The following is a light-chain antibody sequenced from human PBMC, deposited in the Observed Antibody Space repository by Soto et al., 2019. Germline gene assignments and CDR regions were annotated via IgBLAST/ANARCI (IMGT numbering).Light chain of an antibody. CDR3: QQYDVWWT. Sequence: DMVMTQSPATLSVSPGERATLSCRASQTIGSNLAWYQQKPGQTPRLLIFNASTRAAGIPTRFSGSGSGPDFTLTINSLQSEDFSVYYCQQYDVWWTFGQGTKVDI. CDR2: NAS. CDR1: QTIGSN. V-gene: IGKV3-15*01. J-gene: IGKJ1*01.